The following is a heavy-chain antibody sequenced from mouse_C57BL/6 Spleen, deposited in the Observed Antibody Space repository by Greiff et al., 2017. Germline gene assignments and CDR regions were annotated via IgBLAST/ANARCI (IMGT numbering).Heavy chain of an antibody. CDR2: IWSDGST. Sequence: QVQLKESGPGLVALSQSLSITCTVSGFSLTSYGVHWVRQPPGKGLEWLVVIWSDGSTTYNSALKSRLSISKDNSKSQVFLKMNSLQTDDTAMYYCARHPLGYYYAMDYWGQGTSVTVSS. CDR1: GFSLTSYG. D-gene: IGHD2-10*02. J-gene: IGHJ4*01. CDR3: ARHPLGYYYAMDY. V-gene: IGHV2-6-1*01.